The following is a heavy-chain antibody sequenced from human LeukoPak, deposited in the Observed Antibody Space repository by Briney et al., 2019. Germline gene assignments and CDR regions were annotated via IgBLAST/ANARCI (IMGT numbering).Heavy chain of an antibody. V-gene: IGHV3-15*01. Sequence: TPGGSLRLSCAASGFTFSNAWMSWVRQAPGKGLEWVGHIKNKIDGGTTDYAAPVKGRFTISRDDSKNTLYLQMDSLKTEDTAVYYCTTIASIPPWGQGTLVTVSS. J-gene: IGHJ5*02. CDR2: IKNKIDGGTT. CDR1: GFTFSNAW. CDR3: TTIASIPP.